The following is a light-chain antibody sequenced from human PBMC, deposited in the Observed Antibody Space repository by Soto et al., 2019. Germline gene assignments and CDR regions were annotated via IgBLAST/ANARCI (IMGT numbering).Light chain of an antibody. CDR2: GAS. V-gene: IGKV3-15*01. CDR1: QSISDT. CDR3: QQYNNWPPVT. Sequence: EIVMTQSPATLSVSPGGRATLSCRASQSISDTLAWYQQKPGQAPRLLIHGASTRATGFPGRFSGSGSGTDFTLTISSLQSEDFAVYYCQQYNNWPPVTFGQGTKVDIK. J-gene: IGKJ1*01.